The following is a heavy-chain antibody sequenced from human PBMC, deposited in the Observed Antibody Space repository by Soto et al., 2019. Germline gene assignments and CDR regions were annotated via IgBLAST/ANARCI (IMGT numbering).Heavy chain of an antibody. CDR2: IYHSGST. Sequence: PSETLSLTCAVSGGSISSGGYSWSWIRQPPGKGLEWIGYIYHSGSTYYNPSLKSRVTISVDRSKNQFSLKLSSVTAADTAVYYCARYTTPFSGWYSGNWFDPWGQGTLVTVSS. CDR1: GGSISSGGYS. J-gene: IGHJ5*02. CDR3: ARYTTPFSGWYSGNWFDP. V-gene: IGHV4-30-2*01. D-gene: IGHD6-19*01.